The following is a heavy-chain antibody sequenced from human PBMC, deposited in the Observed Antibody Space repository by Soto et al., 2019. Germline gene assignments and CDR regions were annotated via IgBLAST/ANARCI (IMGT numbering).Heavy chain of an antibody. V-gene: IGHV3-30-3*01. J-gene: IGHJ6*02. CDR3: AKGRSYYYYYGVDV. CDR1: GFTFNSYA. Sequence: PGGSLRLACAASGFTFNSYAVHWVRQAQGKGLEWVAVISYDGSNKYYADSVKGRFTISRDNSKSTLYLQMNSLRAEDTALYYCAKGRSYYYYYGVDVWGQGTTVTVSS. CDR2: ISYDGSNK.